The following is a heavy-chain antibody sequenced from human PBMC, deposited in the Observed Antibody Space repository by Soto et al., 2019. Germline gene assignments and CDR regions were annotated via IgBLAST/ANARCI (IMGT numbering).Heavy chain of an antibody. CDR1: GYSFSEMS. Sequence: ASVKVSCKVSGYSFSEMSMHWVRQTPEKGLEWMGSFDGEDGQTMYAQKFQGRVTMTEDTSADTAYMELSSLGSDDTAVYYCGFPGATDLLDYWGQGSWVTVSS. CDR3: GFPGATDLLDY. J-gene: IGHJ4*02. CDR2: FDGEDGQT. D-gene: IGHD2-21*01. V-gene: IGHV1-24*01.